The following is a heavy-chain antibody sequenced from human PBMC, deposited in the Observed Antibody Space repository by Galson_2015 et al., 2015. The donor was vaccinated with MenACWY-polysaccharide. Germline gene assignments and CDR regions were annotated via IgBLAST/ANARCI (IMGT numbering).Heavy chain of an antibody. Sequence: DSVKGRFTISRDNSRNTLYLQMNNLRVDDTAVYFCAKALRASSYDYWGQGTLVTVSS. J-gene: IGHJ4*02. D-gene: IGHD2-2*01. V-gene: IGHV3-23*01. CDR3: AKALRASSYDY.